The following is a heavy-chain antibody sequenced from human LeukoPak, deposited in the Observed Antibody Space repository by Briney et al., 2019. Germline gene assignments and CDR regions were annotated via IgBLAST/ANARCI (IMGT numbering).Heavy chain of an antibody. D-gene: IGHD2-2*01. J-gene: IGHJ3*02. CDR3: ARDWGCSSTSCPEGVGDAFDI. CDR2: INTNTGNP. Sequence: ASVKVSCKASGYTFTSYAMNWVRQAPGQGLEWMGWINTNTGNPTYAQGFTGRFVFSLDTSVSTAYLQISSLKAEDTAVYYCARDWGCSSTSCPEGVGDAFDIWGQGTMVTVSS. V-gene: IGHV7-4-1*02. CDR1: GYTFTSYA.